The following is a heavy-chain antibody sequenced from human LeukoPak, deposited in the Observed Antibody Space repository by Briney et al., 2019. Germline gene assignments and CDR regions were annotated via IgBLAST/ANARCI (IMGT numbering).Heavy chain of an antibody. CDR3: TRDVSQSSSWYGEFDY. CDR2: INSDGSST. D-gene: IGHD6-13*01. CDR1: GFSFSNHW. Sequence: GGSLRLSCAASGFSFSNHWMHWVRQVPGKGLVWVSRINSDGSSTTYADSVKGRFTISRDNAKNTLYLQMNSLRDEDTAVYYCTRDVSQSSSWYGEFDYWGQGTQVTASS. V-gene: IGHV3-74*03. J-gene: IGHJ4*02.